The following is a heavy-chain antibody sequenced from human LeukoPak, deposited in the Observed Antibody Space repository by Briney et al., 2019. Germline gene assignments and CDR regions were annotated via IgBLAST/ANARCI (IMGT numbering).Heavy chain of an antibody. D-gene: IGHD2-15*01. CDR3: AKDQDRTYYYYYMDV. Sequence: GGSLRLSCAASGFTFTSYGMHWVRQAPGKGLEWVAFIRYDASNKYYADSVKGRFTISRDNSKNTLYLQMNTLRAEDTAVYYCAKDQDRTYYYYYMDVWGKGTTVTISS. CDR2: IRYDASNK. J-gene: IGHJ6*03. V-gene: IGHV3-30*02. CDR1: GFTFTSYG.